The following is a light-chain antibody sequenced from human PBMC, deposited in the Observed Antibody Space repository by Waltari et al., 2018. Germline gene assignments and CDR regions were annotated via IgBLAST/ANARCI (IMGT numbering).Light chain of an antibody. CDR1: QYISSW. Sequence: DIQMTQSPSTLSASVGDRVTITCRASQYISSWLAWYQQKPGKAPKLLIYKASILESGVPSRFSGSESGTEFTLTISSLQPDDFATYYCQQYKTYPLTFGQ. J-gene: IGKJ5*01. V-gene: IGKV1-5*03. CDR2: KAS. CDR3: QQYKTYPLT.